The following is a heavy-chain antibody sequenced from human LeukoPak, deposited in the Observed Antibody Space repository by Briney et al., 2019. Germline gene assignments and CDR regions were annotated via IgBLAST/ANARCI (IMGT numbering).Heavy chain of an antibody. CDR1: GYTFTSYY. CDR2: INPSGGST. V-gene: IGHV1-46*01. CDR3: ARDDTYIVELVVPAAMGY. Sequence: ASVKVSCKASGYTFTSYYMHWVRQAPGQGLEWMGIINPSGGSTSYAQKFQGRVTMTRDTSTSTVYMELSGLRSEDTAVYYCARDDTYIVELVVPAAMGYWGQGTLVTVSS. D-gene: IGHD2-2*01. J-gene: IGHJ4*02.